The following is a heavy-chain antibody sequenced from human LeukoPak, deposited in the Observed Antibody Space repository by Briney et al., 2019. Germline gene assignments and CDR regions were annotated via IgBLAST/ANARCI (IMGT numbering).Heavy chain of an antibody. V-gene: IGHV3-23*01. CDR1: GFTFSSYA. CDR2: ISGRGGGT. J-gene: IGHJ4*02. D-gene: IGHD5-24*01. CDR3: ATRRDGYNG. Sequence: PGGSLRLSCAASGFTFSSYAMSWVRQAPGRGLEWVSAISGRGGGTYFADSVKGRFTISRDNSKDTLYLQMNSLRVDDTAVYYCATRRDGYNGWGQGTLVTVSS.